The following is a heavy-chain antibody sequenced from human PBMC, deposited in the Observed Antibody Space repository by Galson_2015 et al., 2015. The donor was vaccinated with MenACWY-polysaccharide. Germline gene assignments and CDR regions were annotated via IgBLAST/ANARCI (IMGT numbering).Heavy chain of an antibody. CDR1: GFTFSSYW. J-gene: IGHJ4*02. CDR2: ISSDGSST. Sequence: SLRLSCAASGFTFSSYWMHWVRQVPGKGLEWVSRISSDGSSTSYADSVKGRFTISRDNAKNTLHLQMNSLRVEDTAVYYCARVQGGYSNDWPLPYFFDYWGQGTLVTVSS. D-gene: IGHD6-13*01. V-gene: IGHV3-74*01. CDR3: ARVQGGYSNDWPLPYFFDY.